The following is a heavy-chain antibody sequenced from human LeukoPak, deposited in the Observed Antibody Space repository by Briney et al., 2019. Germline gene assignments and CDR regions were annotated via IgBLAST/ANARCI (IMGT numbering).Heavy chain of an antibody. CDR2: IYPGDSDT. V-gene: IGHV5-51*01. J-gene: IGHJ4*02. D-gene: IGHD2-2*01. Sequence: GESLKISCRGSGYSCTTYWIGWVRQMPGKGLEWMGIIYPGDSDTRYSPSFQGQVTMSADKSINTAYLQWSSLKASDTAMYYCARRQGCSSTSCPPDSWGQGTLVTVSS. CDR1: GYSCTTYW. CDR3: ARRQGCSSTSCPPDS.